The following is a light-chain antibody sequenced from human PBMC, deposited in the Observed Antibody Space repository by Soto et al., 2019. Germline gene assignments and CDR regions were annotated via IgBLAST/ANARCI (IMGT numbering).Light chain of an antibody. V-gene: IGKV3-15*01. CDR3: QQYNNWPWGGA. J-gene: IGKJ2*01. Sequence: EIVMTQSPATLSVSPGESATLSCRASQSVSSNLAWYQQKPGQAPRLLIYGASTRATGIPARFSGSGSGTEFTLTISSLQSEDFAVYYCQQYNNWPWGGAFGQGTKLEIK. CDR2: GAS. CDR1: QSVSSN.